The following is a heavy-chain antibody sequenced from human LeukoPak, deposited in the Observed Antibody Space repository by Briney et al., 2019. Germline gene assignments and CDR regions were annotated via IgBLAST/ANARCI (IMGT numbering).Heavy chain of an antibody. D-gene: IGHD3-3*01. CDR1: GFTFSSYS. CDR2: ISSSGSTI. V-gene: IGHV3-48*04. Sequence: GGSLRLSCTASGFTFSSYSLNWVRQAPGKGLEWVSYISSSGSTIYYADSVKGRFTISRDNAKNSLYLQMNSLRAEDTAVYYCASSLTIFGVVTAYFDYWGQGTLVTVSS. CDR3: ASSLTIFGVVTAYFDY. J-gene: IGHJ4*02.